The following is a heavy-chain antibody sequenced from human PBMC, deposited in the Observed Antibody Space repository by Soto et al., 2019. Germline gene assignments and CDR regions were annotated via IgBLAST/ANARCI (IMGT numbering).Heavy chain of an antibody. V-gene: IGHV1-2*04. D-gene: IGHD2-8*01. Sequence: QVQLVQSGAEVKKPGASVKVSCKASGYSFTDYHIHWVRQAPGQGLEWLGRINPKSGGTSTAQKFQGWVTMTTDTSISTASMELTRLTSDDTAIYYCARGDSTDCSNGVCSFFYKHDMDVWGQGTTGTVSS. J-gene: IGHJ6*02. CDR3: ARGDSTDCSNGVCSFFYKHDMDV. CDR1: GYSFTDYH. CDR2: INPKSGGT.